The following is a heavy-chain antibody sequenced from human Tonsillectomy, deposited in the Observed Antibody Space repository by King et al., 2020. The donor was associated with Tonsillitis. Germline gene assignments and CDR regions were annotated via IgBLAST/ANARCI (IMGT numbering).Heavy chain of an antibody. D-gene: IGHD3-22*01. CDR1: GYSISSNYY. Sequence: QLQESGPGLVKPSETLSLTCAVSGYSISSNYYWGWIRQPPGKGLEWIGTIYHSGSTYYNPSLKSRVTMSVDTSKNQFSLKLSSVTAADTAVYYCSRAIVDGVFVPDDFDYWGQGTLVTVSS. CDR3: SRAIVDGVFVPDDFDY. J-gene: IGHJ4*02. V-gene: IGHV4-38-2*01. CDR2: IYHSGST.